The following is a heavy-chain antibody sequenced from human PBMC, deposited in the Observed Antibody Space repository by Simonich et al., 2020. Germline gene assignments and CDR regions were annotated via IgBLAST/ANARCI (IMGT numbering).Heavy chain of an antibody. J-gene: IGHJ3*02. CDR1: GYTFTSYG. CDR3: ARSTTGTTAFDI. V-gene: IGHV1-18*01. Sequence: QVQLVQSGAEVQKPGASVKVSCKASGYTFTSYGISWVRQAPGQGLEWMGGNSAYNGNTNNAKKLQGRDTMTTDTSTSTAYMELRSLRSDDTAVYYCARSTTGTTAFDIWGQGTMVTVSS. CDR2: NSAYNGNT. D-gene: IGHD1-1*01.